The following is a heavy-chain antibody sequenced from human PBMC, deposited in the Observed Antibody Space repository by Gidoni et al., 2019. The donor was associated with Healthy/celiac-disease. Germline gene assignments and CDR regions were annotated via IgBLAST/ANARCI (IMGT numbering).Heavy chain of an antibody. V-gene: IGHV3-48*03. CDR3: ARRPYFNDFWSADPGGYFDY. CDR1: GFTFRSLE. Sequence: EVQLVESGGGWVQPGGSLRPSCAAPGFTFRSLEVNWVRQAPGKGLEWVSYISSSGSTIYYADSVKGRFTISRDNAKNSLYLQMNSLRAEDTAVYYCARRPYFNDFWSADPGGYFDYWGQGTLVTVSS. D-gene: IGHD3-3*01. CDR2: ISSSGSTI. J-gene: IGHJ4*02.